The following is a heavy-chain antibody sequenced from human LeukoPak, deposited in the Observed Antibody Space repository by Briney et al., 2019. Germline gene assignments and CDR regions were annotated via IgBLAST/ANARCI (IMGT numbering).Heavy chain of an antibody. J-gene: IGHJ6*02. D-gene: IGHD6-6*01. CDR3: AKDDRIAARRYYYYYYGMDV. CDR1: GFTFDDYA. CDR2: ISGDGGST. V-gene: IGHV3-43*02. Sequence: PGGSLRLSCAASGFTFDDYAMHWVRQAPGKGLEWVSLISGDGGSTYYADSVKGRFTVSRDNSKNSLYLQMNSLRTEDTALYYCAKDDRIAARRYYYYYYGMDVWGQGTTVTVSS.